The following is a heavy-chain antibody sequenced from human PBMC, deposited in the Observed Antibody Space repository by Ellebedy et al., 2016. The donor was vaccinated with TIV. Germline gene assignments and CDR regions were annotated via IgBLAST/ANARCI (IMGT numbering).Heavy chain of an antibody. Sequence: GESLKISCAASGFTFSSYAMHWVRQAPGKGLEWVAVISYDGSNKYYADSVKGRFTISRDNSKNTLYLQMNSLRAEDTAVYYCARDRDYYGSGSYYIDYWGQGTLVTVSS. CDR2: ISYDGSNK. V-gene: IGHV3-30*04. CDR3: ARDRDYYGSGSYYIDY. J-gene: IGHJ4*02. CDR1: GFTFSSYA. D-gene: IGHD3-10*01.